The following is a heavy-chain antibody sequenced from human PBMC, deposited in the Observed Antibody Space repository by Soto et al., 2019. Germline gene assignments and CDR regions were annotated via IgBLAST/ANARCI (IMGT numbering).Heavy chain of an antibody. D-gene: IGHD3-22*01. J-gene: IGHJ4*02. CDR1: GGSINSGGYY. CDR3: ARRYDYYDGSGYFDY. CDR2: IYYSGSA. Sequence: PSETLSLTCTVSGGSINSGGYYWSWIRQHPGKGLGWIGYIYYSGSANYNTSLKSRVTISVDTSNNQFSLRLTYVTVADTAVYYCARRYDYYDGSGYFDYWGRGTLVTVSS. V-gene: IGHV4-31*03.